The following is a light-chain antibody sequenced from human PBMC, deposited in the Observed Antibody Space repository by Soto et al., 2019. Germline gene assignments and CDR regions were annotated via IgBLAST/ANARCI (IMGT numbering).Light chain of an antibody. Sequence: EIVLTQSPATLSLSPGERATLSCRASQGVSSYLAWYQQKPGQAPRLLIYDASNRATGIPARFSGSGPGTDFTLTISSLEPEDFAVYYCQQYDNWPLTFGQGTKVDI. CDR2: DAS. CDR1: QGVSSY. CDR3: QQYDNWPLT. V-gene: IGKV3D-11*01. J-gene: IGKJ1*01.